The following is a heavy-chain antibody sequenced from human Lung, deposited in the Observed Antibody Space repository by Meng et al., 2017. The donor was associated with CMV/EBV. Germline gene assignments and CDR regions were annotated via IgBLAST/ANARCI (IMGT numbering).Heavy chain of an antibody. CDR1: GYTFINYA. D-gene: IGHD6-13*01. CDR3: ARGSLEADEDPG. CDR2: INTHTGNP. Sequence: QVQLVQSGSELKKPGASVKVSCKASGYTFINYAINWVRQSPGQGLEWMGWINTHTGNPTYGQGFTGRFVFSLDTSVSTAYLQISSLKTDDTAVYYCARGSLEADEDPGWGQGTLVTVSS. V-gene: IGHV7-4-1*02. J-gene: IGHJ4*02.